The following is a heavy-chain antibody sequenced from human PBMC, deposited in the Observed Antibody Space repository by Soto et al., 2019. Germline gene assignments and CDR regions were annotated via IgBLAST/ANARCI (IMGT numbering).Heavy chain of an antibody. D-gene: IGHD2-2*01. V-gene: IGHV4-31*03. Sequence: QVQLQESGPGLVRPSQTLSLTCTVSGGSLSSAVYYWSWIRQHPGKGLEWIGYIYYRGSTYYNPYLKSRLTISVDTSVNQFSLRLTSVTAADTAVYYCARGAPYTSFDHWGQGTLVTVSS. J-gene: IGHJ4*02. CDR3: ARGAPYTSFDH. CDR2: IYYRGST. CDR1: GGSLSSAVYY.